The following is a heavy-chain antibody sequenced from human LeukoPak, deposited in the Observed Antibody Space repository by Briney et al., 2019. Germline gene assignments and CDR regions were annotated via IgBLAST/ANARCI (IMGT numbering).Heavy chain of an antibody. CDR3: ARVGYDYIWGSYRDDAFDI. D-gene: IGHD3-16*02. J-gene: IGHJ3*02. V-gene: IGHV4-39*01. CDR2: IYYSGST. Sequence: SETLSLTCTVSGGSISSSSYYWGWIRQPPGKGLEWIGSIYYSGSTYYNPSLKSRVTISVDTSKNQFSLKLSSVTAADTAVYYCARVGYDYIWGSYRDDAFDIWGQATMVTVSS. CDR1: GGSISSSSYY.